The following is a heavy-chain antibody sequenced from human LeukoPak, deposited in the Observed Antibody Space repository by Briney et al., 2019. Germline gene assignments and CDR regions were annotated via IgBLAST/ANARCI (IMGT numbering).Heavy chain of an antibody. CDR2: IKQDGSEK. V-gene: IGHV3-7*01. J-gene: IGHJ4*02. Sequence: GGSLRLSCAASGFTFSSYWMSWVRQAPVKGLEWVANIKQDGSEKYYVDSVKGRFTISRDNAKNSLYLQMNSLRAEDTAVYYRARIIGSRYSPYYFDYWGQGTLVTVSS. CDR3: ARIIGSRYSPYYFDY. D-gene: IGHD3-22*01. CDR1: GFTFSSYW.